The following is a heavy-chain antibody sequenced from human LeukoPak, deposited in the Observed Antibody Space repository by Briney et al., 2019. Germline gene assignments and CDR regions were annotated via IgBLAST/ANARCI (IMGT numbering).Heavy chain of an antibody. Sequence: SETLSLTCTVSGASISYYYWNWIRQPPGKGLEWIGYIYYSGSTNYNPSLKSRVTISVDTSKNQFSLKLSSVTAADAAVYYCARHGYSSGSLAWFDPWGQGTQVTVSS. CDR2: IYYSGST. V-gene: IGHV4-59*13. D-gene: IGHD6-19*01. J-gene: IGHJ5*02. CDR3: ARHGYSSGSLAWFDP. CDR1: GASISYYY.